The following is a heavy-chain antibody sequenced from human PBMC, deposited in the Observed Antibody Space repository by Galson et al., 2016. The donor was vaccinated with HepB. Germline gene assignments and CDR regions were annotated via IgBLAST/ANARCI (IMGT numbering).Heavy chain of an antibody. Sequence: SLRLSCAASGFNFRSYPMTWVRQAPAKGLEWVSSIGAGGDLIFYADSVKDRFTISRDNSKNTLYLQMNSLRAEDTAVYYCVRDLRGQMNYDFWSGCFDYWGQGTLVTVSS. CDR1: GFNFRSYP. CDR2: IGAGGDLI. J-gene: IGHJ4*02. CDR3: VRDLRGQMNYDFWSGCFDY. V-gene: IGHV3-23*01. D-gene: IGHD3-3*01.